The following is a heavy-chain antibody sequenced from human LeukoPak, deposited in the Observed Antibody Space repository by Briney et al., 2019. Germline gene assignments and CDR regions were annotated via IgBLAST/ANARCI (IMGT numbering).Heavy chain of an antibody. Sequence: GGPLRLSCATSGFTFSNHATHWVRQATGKGLEWVSAIGTAGDTFYPGSVKGRFTISRENAKNSLSLQMNSLRAEDTAVYYCVRQQTSHGNFDYWGQGTLVTVSS. CDR2: IGTAGDT. D-gene: IGHD1-26*01. V-gene: IGHV3-13*01. J-gene: IGHJ4*02. CDR1: GFTFSNHA. CDR3: VRQQTSHGNFDY.